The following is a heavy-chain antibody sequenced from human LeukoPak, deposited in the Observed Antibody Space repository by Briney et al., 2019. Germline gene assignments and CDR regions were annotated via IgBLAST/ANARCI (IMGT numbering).Heavy chain of an antibody. D-gene: IGHD6-19*01. J-gene: IGHJ3*02. CDR2: ISGSGGST. CDR3: AKGIPTAVAGDPHFTFDI. CDR1: GFTFSNYA. V-gene: IGHV3-23*01. Sequence: GGSLRLSCAASGFTFSNYATSWVRQAPGKGLEWVSAISGSGGSTYYADSVKGRFTISRDNSKNTLYLQMNSLRAEDTAVYYCAKGIPTAVAGDPHFTFDIWGQGTMVTVSS.